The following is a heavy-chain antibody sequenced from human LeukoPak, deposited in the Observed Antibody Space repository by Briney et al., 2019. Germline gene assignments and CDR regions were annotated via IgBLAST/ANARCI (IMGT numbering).Heavy chain of an antibody. Sequence: PSETLSLTCTVSGGSISSYYWSWIRQPPGKGLEWIGYIYYSGSTNYNPSLKSRVTISVDTSKNQFSLKLSSVTAADTAVYYCAKADGGYSYGRFDYWGQGTLVTVSS. CDR3: AKADGGYSYGRFDY. CDR2: IYYSGST. D-gene: IGHD5-18*01. V-gene: IGHV4-59*08. CDR1: GGSISSYY. J-gene: IGHJ4*02.